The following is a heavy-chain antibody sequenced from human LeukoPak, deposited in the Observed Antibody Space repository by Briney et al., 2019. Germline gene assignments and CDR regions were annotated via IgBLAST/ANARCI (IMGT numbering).Heavy chain of an antibody. D-gene: IGHD6-6*01. J-gene: IGHJ4*02. V-gene: IGHV3-74*01. CDR3: ARLRGIAARVGLDY. CDR1: GFTFSSYW. CDR2: INSDGSST. Sequence: GGSLRLSCAASGFTFSSYWMHWVRQAPGKGLVWVSRINSDGSSTIYADSVKGRFTISRDNAKNTLYLQMNSLRAEDTAVYYGARLRGIAARVGLDYWGQGTLVTVSS.